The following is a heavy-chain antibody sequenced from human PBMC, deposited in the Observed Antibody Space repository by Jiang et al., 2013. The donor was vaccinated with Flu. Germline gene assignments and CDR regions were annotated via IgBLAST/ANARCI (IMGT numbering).Heavy chain of an antibody. V-gene: IGHV1-8*01. D-gene: IGHD3-22*01. CDR1: GYTFTSYD. CDR3: AIAGYDSSGSTPEKAGMDV. Sequence: GAEVKKPGASVKVSCKASGYTFTSYDINWVRQATGQGLEWMGWMNPNSGNTGYAQKFQGRVTMTRNTSISTAYMELSSLRSEDTAVYDCAIAGYDSSGSTPEKAGMDVWGQGTTVTVSS. J-gene: IGHJ6*02. CDR2: MNPNSGNT.